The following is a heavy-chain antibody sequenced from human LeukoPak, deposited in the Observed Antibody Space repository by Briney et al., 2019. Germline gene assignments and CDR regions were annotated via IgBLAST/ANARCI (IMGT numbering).Heavy chain of an antibody. J-gene: IGHJ4*02. D-gene: IGHD3-10*01. Sequence: PGRSLRLSCAASGFTFSSYAMHWVRQAPGKGLEWVAVISYDGSNKYYADSVKGRFTISRDDSKNTLYLQMNSLRAEDTAVYYCAKLSITMVRGVIGPFDYWGQGTLVTVSS. CDR2: ISYDGSNK. CDR3: AKLSITMVRGVIGPFDY. V-gene: IGHV3-30*04. CDR1: GFTFSSYA.